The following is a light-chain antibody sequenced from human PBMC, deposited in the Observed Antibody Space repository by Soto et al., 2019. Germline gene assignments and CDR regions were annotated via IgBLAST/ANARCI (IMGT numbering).Light chain of an antibody. CDR3: QQSYSTPT. J-gene: IGKJ1*01. CDR2: GAS. Sequence: DIQVTQSPSSLSASVGDRVTITCRASQSIGTYLNWYHQKPGKAPQLLIYGASTLQSGVPSRFRASGSWTHFPLPINSLQPEDFGTYSCQQSYSTPTFGQGTKVEIK. CDR1: QSIGTY. V-gene: IGKV1-39*01.